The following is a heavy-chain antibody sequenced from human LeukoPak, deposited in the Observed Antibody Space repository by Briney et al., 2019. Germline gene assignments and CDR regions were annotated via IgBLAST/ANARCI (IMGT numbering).Heavy chain of an antibody. CDR3: ARSDSSGYYY. D-gene: IGHD3-22*01. CDR2: INPSGGST. CDR1: GYTFTSYY. Sequence: ASVKVSCKASGYTFTSYYIHWVQQAPGQGLEWMGIINPSGGSTSYAQKFQGRVTMTRDTSTSTVYMELSSLRSEDTAVYYCARSDSSGYYYWGQGTLVTVSS. V-gene: IGHV1-46*01. J-gene: IGHJ4*02.